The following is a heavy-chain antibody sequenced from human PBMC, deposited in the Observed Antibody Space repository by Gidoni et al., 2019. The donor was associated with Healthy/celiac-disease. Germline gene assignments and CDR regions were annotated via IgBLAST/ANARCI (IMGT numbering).Heavy chain of an antibody. V-gene: IGHV3-23*01. Sequence: EVQLLEPGGGLVQPGGSLRLSSAASGCTFSSYAMSWVRQAPGKGLEWVSAISGSGGSTYYADSVKGRFTISRDNSKNTLYLQMNSLRAEDTAVYYCAKKARGGDPGSYWGQGTLVTVSS. J-gene: IGHJ4*02. D-gene: IGHD2-21*02. CDR2: ISGSGGST. CDR1: GCTFSSYA. CDR3: AKKARGGDPGSY.